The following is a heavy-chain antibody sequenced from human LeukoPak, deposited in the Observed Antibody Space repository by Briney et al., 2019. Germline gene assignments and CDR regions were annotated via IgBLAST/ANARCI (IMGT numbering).Heavy chain of an antibody. D-gene: IGHD6-13*01. CDR3: VKVTAAGFVDH. J-gene: IGHJ4*02. V-gene: IGHV3-9*01. CDR2: IGWNSGGI. CDR1: GFTFDDYA. Sequence: GRSMRLSCAASGFTFDDYAMHWVRQAPGKGLEWALGIGWNSGGIVYADSVKGRFTISRDNAKKSLYLQMNSLGAEDTALYYCVKVTAAGFVDHWGQGTLVTVSS.